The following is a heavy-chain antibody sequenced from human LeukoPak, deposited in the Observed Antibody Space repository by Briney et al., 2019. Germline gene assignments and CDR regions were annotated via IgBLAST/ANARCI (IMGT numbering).Heavy chain of an antibody. J-gene: IGHJ4*02. V-gene: IGHV1-69*13. Sequence: SAKVSSKASGGTFSIFEISWVRQAPGQGLEWMGGIIPVFGTVNYAQKFQGRVTITADEGTSTGYMELSSLRSEDTAVYYCAREAPDGYNFDYWGQGALVTVSS. CDR2: IIPVFGTV. CDR1: GGTFSIFE. CDR3: AREAPDGYNFDY. D-gene: IGHD5-24*01.